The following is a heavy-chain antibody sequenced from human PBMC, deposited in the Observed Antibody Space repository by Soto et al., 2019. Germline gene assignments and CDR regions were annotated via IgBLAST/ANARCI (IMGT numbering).Heavy chain of an antibody. Sequence: QVQLVESGGGVVQPGGSLRLSCSGSGFIFSGYGMHWVRQPPGKGLEWVAVISYDGRRKYYEDSVKGRFTVSRDNSQNTGYLEMNSLRVEDSAIYLCAKDILKEQLDWGMDVWGQGTTVTVSS. V-gene: IGHV3-30*18. D-gene: IGHD7-27*01. CDR2: ISYDGRRK. CDR3: AKDILKEQLDWGMDV. J-gene: IGHJ6*02. CDR1: GFIFSGYG.